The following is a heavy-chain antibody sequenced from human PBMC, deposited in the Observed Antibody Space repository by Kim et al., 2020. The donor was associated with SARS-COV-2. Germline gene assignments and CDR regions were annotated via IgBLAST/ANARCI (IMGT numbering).Heavy chain of an antibody. CDR3: ARPQAAAAGTFDY. D-gene: IGHD6-13*01. J-gene: IGHJ4*02. V-gene: IGHV3-21*01. CDR1: GFTFSSYS. Sequence: GGSLRLSCAASGFTFSSYSMNWVRQAPGKGLEWVSSISSSSSYIYYADSVKGRFTISRDNAKNSLYLQMNSLRAEDTAVYYCARPQAAAAGTFDYWGQGTLVTVSS. CDR2: ISSSSSYI.